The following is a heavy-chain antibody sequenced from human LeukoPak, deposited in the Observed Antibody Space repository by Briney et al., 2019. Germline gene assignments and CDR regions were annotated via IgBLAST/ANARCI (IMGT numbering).Heavy chain of an antibody. CDR1: GYTFTSYA. CDR2: INTNTGNP. J-gene: IGHJ3*02. D-gene: IGHD4-23*01. V-gene: IGHV7-4-1*02. Sequence: ASVKVSCKASGYTFTSYAMNWVRQAPGQGLEWMGWINTNTGNPTYAQGFTGRFVFSLATSVSTAYLQISSLKAEDTAVYYCARDGDTVVNVWDAFDIWGQGTMVTVSS. CDR3: ARDGDTVVNVWDAFDI.